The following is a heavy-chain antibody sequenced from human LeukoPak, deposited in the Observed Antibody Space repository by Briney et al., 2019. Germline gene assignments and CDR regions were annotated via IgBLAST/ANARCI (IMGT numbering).Heavy chain of an antibody. CDR1: GFTFSSYG. D-gene: IGHD2-15*01. CDR3: AKDEGGLVVVVAASPDY. CDR2: ISYDGSNK. V-gene: IGHV3-30*18. J-gene: IGHJ4*02. Sequence: GGSLRLSCAASGFTFSSYGMHWVRQAPGKGLEWVAAISYDGSNKYYADSVKGRFTISRDNSKNTLYLQMNSLRAEDTAVYYCAKDEGGLVVVVAASPDYWGQGTLVTVSS.